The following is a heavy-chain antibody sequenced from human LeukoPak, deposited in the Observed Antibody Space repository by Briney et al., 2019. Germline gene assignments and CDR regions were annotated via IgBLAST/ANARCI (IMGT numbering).Heavy chain of an antibody. Sequence: GGSLRLSCAASGFTFSSYSMNWVRQAPGKGLEWVSSISSSSSYIYYADSVKGRFTIPRDNAKNSLYLQMNSLRAEDTAVYYCARAPQYQPYYFDYWGQGTLVTVSS. CDR1: GFTFSSYS. D-gene: IGHD2-2*01. CDR3: ARAPQYQPYYFDY. J-gene: IGHJ4*02. CDR2: ISSSSSYI. V-gene: IGHV3-21*01.